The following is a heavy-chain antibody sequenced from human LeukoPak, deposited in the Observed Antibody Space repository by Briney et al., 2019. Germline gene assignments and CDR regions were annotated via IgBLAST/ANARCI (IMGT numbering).Heavy chain of an antibody. CDR1: GGSISSYY. D-gene: IGHD6-13*01. CDR3: ARVGSSWRYFDY. CDR2: TYYSGST. V-gene: IGHV4-59*01. J-gene: IGHJ4*02. Sequence: PSETLSLTCTVSGGSISSYYWSWIRQPPGKELEWIGYTYYSGSTNYNPSLKSRVTISVDTSKNQFSLKLSSVTAADTAVYYCARVGSSWRYFDYWGQGTLVTVSS.